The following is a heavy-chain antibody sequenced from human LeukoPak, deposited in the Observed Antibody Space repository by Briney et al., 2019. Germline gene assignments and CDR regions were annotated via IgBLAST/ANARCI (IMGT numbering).Heavy chain of an antibody. CDR2: IYHSGST. V-gene: IGHV4-30-2*01. Sequence: SQTLSLTCTVSGGSISSGGYSWSWIRQPPGKGLEWIGYIYHSGSTYYNPSLKSRVTISVDRSKNQFSLKLSSVTAADTAVYYCARLVAATGNFDYWGQGTLVTVSS. CDR1: GGSISSGGYS. J-gene: IGHJ4*02. CDR3: ARLVAATGNFDY. D-gene: IGHD6-13*01.